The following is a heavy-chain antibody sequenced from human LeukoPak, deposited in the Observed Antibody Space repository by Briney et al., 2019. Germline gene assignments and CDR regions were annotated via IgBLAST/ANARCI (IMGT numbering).Heavy chain of an antibody. CDR3: AGGKKLWLLYYYGMDV. CDR1: GGSFSGYY. D-gene: IGHD5-18*01. CDR2: INHSGST. V-gene: IGHV4-34*01. J-gene: IGHJ6*02. Sequence: SETLSLTCAVYGGSFSGYYWSWIRQPPGKGLEWIGEINHSGSTNYNPSLKSRVTISVDTSKNQFSLKLSSVTAADTAVYYCAGGKKLWLLYYYGMDVWGQGTTVTVSS.